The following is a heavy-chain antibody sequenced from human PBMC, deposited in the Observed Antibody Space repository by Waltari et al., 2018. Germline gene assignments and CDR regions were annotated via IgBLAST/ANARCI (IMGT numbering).Heavy chain of an antibody. J-gene: IGHJ3*02. CDR1: GFTFSSYA. CDR2: ISGSGGST. V-gene: IGHV3-23*01. Sequence: EVQLLESGGGLVQPGGSLRLSCAASGFTFSSYAMSWVRQAPGKGLEWVSAISGSGGSTYYADAVRGRLPISRDNAKNTLYLQMNSLRAEDTAVYYCARPPHILFSVHDAFDIWGQGTMVTVSS. D-gene: IGHD6-25*01. CDR3: ARPPHILFSVHDAFDI.